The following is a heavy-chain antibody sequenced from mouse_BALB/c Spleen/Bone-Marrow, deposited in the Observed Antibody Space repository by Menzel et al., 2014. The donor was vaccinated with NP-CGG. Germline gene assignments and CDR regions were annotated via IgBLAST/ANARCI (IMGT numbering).Heavy chain of an antibody. J-gene: IGHJ3*01. CDR3: ARWGITTGFAY. D-gene: IGHD2-4*01. V-gene: IGHV14-3*02. CDR1: GFNIKDTY. CDR2: IDPANGNT. Sequence: EVKLQESGAELVKPGASVKLSCTASGFNIKDTYMHWVKQRPEQGLEWIGGIDPANGNTKYDPKFQGKATITADTSSNTAYLQLSSLTSEDTAVYYCARWGITTGFAYWGQGTLVTVSA.